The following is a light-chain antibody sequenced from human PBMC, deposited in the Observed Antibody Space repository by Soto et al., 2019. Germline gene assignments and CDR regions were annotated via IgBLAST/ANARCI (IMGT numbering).Light chain of an antibody. CDR2: EVS. CDR1: SSDVGGYNY. V-gene: IGLV2-14*01. Sequence: QSALTQPASVSGSPGQSITFSCTGTSSDVGGYNYVSWYQHHPGKAPKLMIYEVSNRPSGVSDRFSGSKSGNTASLTISGLQAEDEADYYCAAWDDSLNGVVFGGGTKLTVL. CDR3: AAWDDSLNGVV. J-gene: IGLJ2*01.